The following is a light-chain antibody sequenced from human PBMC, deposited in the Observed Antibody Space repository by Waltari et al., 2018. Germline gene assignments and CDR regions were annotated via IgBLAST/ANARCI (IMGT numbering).Light chain of an antibody. Sequence: DIQMTQSPSSLSASVGDRVSISCRASEDISDSLAWYQQKPGNAPTLLVYAASRLKSGVPSRISGSGSGTDYTLTISSLQPEDFAAYYCQQYYSTVITFGPGTKVDI. V-gene: IGKV1-NL1*01. CDR2: AAS. J-gene: IGKJ3*01. CDR1: EDISDS. CDR3: QQYYSTVIT.